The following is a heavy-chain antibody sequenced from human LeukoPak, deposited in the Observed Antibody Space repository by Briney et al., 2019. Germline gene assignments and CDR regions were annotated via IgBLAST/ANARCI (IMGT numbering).Heavy chain of an antibody. D-gene: IGHD6-13*01. Sequence: PSETLSLTCSVSGGSISSYSWTWIRQPAGKGLDWIGRIYATGSTNYNPSLKSRVTMSVDTSKSQFSLNLSSVTAADTAVYYCARAPAGSSKYEYWGQGILVTVSS. CDR2: IYATGST. CDR1: GGSISSYS. V-gene: IGHV4-4*07. J-gene: IGHJ4*02. CDR3: ARAPAGSSKYEY.